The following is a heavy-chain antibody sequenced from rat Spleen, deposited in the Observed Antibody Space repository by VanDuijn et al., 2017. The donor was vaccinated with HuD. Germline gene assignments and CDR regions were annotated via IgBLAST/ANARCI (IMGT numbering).Heavy chain of an antibody. V-gene: IGHV2S12*01. Sequence: QVQLKESGPGLVQPSQTLSLTCTVSGFSLTSDGVSWVRQPPGKGLEWIAAVSSGGNTYYDSTLKSRLSISRDTSTSQVFLKMNSLQTEDTATYYCVREASYPGITFDYWGQGVMVTVSS. CDR1: GFSLTSDG. CDR3: VREASYPGITFDY. CDR2: VSSGGNT. J-gene: IGHJ2*01. D-gene: IGHD1-4*01.